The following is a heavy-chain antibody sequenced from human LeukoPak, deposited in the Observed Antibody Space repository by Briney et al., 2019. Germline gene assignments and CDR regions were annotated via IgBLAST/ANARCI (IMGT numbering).Heavy chain of an antibody. V-gene: IGHV4-34*01. CDR2: INHSGST. D-gene: IGHD2-2*01. CDR3: AGDPFYCSSTSCQRYNWFDP. J-gene: IGHJ5*02. Sequence: PSETLSLTCAVYGGSFSGYYWSWIRQPPGKGLEWIGEINHSGSTNYNPSLKSRVTISVATSKNQFSLKLSSVTAADTAVYYCAGDPFYCSSTSCQRYNWFDPWGQGTLVTVSS. CDR1: GGSFSGYY.